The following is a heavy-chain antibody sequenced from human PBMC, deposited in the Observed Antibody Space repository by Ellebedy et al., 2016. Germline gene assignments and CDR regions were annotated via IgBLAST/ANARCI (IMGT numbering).Heavy chain of an antibody. J-gene: IGHJ4*02. V-gene: IGHV3-23*01. Sequence: GGSLRLSCAASGFTFGTCAMTWVRQAPGKGLEWVSGISDSGGSTDYADSVKGRFTISRDNSKSMVYLQMNSLRAEDTAVYYCAKSLSTATGSLTDSWGQGTLVTVSS. CDR1: GFTFGTCA. CDR2: ISDSGGST. CDR3: AKSLSTATGSLTDS. D-gene: IGHD2-8*02.